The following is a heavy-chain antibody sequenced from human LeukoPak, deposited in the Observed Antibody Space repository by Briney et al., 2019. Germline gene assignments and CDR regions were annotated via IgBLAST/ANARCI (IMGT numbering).Heavy chain of an antibody. D-gene: IGHD1-14*01. Sequence: GGSLRLSCGASGFSFSSFSMNWVRQAPGKGLEWVSSITGSGGWTSYAGSVKGRFTISRDNANNSLYPQMRSLTVEDTAVYFCASDSAPHRVILDFWGQGTLVTVSS. CDR2: ITGSGGWT. V-gene: IGHV3-21*01. CDR1: GFSFSSFS. CDR3: ASDSAPHRVILDF. J-gene: IGHJ4*02.